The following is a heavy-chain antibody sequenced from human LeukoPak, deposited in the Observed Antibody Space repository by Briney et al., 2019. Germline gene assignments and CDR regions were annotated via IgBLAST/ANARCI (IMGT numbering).Heavy chain of an antibody. V-gene: IGHV3-73*01. J-gene: IGHJ4*02. D-gene: IGHD3-16*01. CDR1: GFTFSGSA. CDR2: IRSKANSYAT. CDR3: TRRSGGGPTDY. Sequence: PGGSLRLSCAASGFTFSGSAMHSVRQASGKGLEWVGRIRSKANSYATAYAASVKGRFTISRDDSKNTAYLQMNSLKTEDTAVYYCTRRSGGGPTDYWGQGTLVTVSS.